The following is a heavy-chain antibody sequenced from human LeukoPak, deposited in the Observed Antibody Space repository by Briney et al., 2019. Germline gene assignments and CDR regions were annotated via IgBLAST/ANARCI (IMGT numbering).Heavy chain of an antibody. CDR3: AKGSGGGYAPLDY. CDR2: ISSSSSTI. D-gene: IGHD5-12*01. J-gene: IGHJ4*02. CDR1: GFTFSSYS. Sequence: GGSLRLSCAASGFTFSSYSMNWVRQAPGKGLEWVSYISSSSSTIYYADSVKGRFTISRDNSKNTLYLQMNSLRAEDTALYYCAKGSGGGYAPLDYWGQGTLVTVSS. V-gene: IGHV3-48*01.